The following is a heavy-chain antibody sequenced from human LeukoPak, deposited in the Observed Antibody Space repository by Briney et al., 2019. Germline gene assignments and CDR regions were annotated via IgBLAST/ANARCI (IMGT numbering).Heavy chain of an antibody. CDR1: GDSISSYY. V-gene: IGHV4-59*01. D-gene: IGHD2-2*01. CDR3: ARDLPATSAFDP. CDR2: GYHSGST. J-gene: IGHJ5*02. Sequence: SETLSLTCTVSGDSISSYYWSWIRQPPGKGLEWIGYGYHSGSTNYNPSLKSRVTISVDTSKNQISLKLTSVTAADTAVYYCARDLPATSAFDPWGQGTLVTVSS.